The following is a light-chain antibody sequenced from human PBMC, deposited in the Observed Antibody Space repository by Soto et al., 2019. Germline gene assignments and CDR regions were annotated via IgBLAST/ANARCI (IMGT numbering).Light chain of an antibody. V-gene: IGKV1-12*01. J-gene: IGKJ5*01. Sequence: IHMTHAPSSVSASLGERVTMTCRASQDISTWLAWYQQKPGKAPKLLIYAASSLFSGVPSRFSGSGSGTDFTLTISSLQPEDFATYYCQQADSLPLVTFGQGTRLEIK. CDR2: AAS. CDR1: QDISTW. CDR3: QQADSLPLVT.